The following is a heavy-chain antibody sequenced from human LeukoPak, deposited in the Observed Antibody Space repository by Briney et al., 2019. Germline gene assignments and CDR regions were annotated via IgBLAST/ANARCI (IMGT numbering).Heavy chain of an antibody. CDR2: ITGSHGRT. V-gene: IGHV3-23*01. CDR1: GFTFSSFA. Sequence: GGSLRLSCAASGFTFSSFAMTWVRQPPGKGLEWVSSITGSHGRTYTTDSVKGRFTSSRENSQNTLYLQMNSLRAEDTAVYYCTKDPNGDYIGAFDPWGQGTLVTVSS. D-gene: IGHD4-17*01. CDR3: TKDPNGDYIGAFDP. J-gene: IGHJ5*02.